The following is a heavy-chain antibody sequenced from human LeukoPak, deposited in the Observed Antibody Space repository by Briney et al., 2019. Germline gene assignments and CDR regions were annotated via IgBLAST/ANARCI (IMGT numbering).Heavy chain of an antibody. D-gene: IGHD3-9*01. CDR3: ARVKGYFVDY. J-gene: IGHJ4*02. CDR1: GGSVSSGSYH. Sequence: SETLSLTCTVSGGSVSSGSYHWSWIRQPPGKGLEWIGYICYSGSTNYNPSLKSRVTISVDTSKNQFSLKLSSVTAADTAVYYCARVKGYFVDYWGQGTLVTVSS. CDR2: ICYSGST. V-gene: IGHV4-61*01.